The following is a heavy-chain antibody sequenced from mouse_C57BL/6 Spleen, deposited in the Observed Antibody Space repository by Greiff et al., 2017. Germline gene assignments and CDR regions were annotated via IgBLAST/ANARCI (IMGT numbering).Heavy chain of an antibody. Sequence: EVQLQESGPGLVKPSQSLSLTCSVTGYSITSGYYWNWIRQSPGNKLEWMGYISYDGSNNYNPSLKNRISITRDTSKNQFFLKLNSVTTEDTATYYCASDSPRGIAMDDWGQGTSVTVSS. J-gene: IGHJ4*01. CDR2: ISYDGSN. V-gene: IGHV3-6*01. CDR1: GYSITSGYY. CDR3: ASDSPRGIAMDD.